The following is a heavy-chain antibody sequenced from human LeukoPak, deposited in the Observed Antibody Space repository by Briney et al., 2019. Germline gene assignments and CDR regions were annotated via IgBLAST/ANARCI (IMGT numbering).Heavy chain of an antibody. CDR2: IIPILCIT. D-gene: IGHD3-16*01. CDR3: ARLGKLWLTSSDY. V-gene: IGHV1-69*04. Sequence: RASVKVSCKASGYTFTSYAMNWVRQAPGQGLEWMGRIIPILCITKYAQKFQGRVTITTDKSARTAYMDLISLRSEDTAVYYCARLGKLWLTSSDYWGQGTTVTVSS. J-gene: IGHJ4*03. CDR1: GYTFTSYA.